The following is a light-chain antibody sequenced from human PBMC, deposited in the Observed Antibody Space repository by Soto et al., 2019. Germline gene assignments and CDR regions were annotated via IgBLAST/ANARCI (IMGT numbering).Light chain of an antibody. CDR1: RSHIGRNT. V-gene: IGLV1-44*01. J-gene: IGLJ1*01. CDR2: TTT. Sequence: SVLTQPASASGTPGQRVISSWSGSRSHIGRNTVNWYQQLPGTAPTPLIYTTTPRPSGVPDRFSGSTSGTSASLAISGLQSEYEADYYSAACDDSLNARYVFATGTKLTV. CDR3: AACDDSLNARYV.